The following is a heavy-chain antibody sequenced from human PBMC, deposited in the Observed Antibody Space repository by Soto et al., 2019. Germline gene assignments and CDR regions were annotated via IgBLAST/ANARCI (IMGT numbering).Heavy chain of an antibody. CDR2: IIPIFGTA. CDR1: GGTFSSYA. V-gene: IGHV1-69*12. Sequence: QVQLVQSGAEVKKPGSSVKVSCKASGGTFSSYAISWVRQAPGQGLEWMGGIIPIFGTANYAQKFQGRVRITAAEATSTAHMELRSLRSEDTAVYYCARHVPAAGYYYGMDVWGQGTTGTVSS. CDR3: ARHVPAAGYYYGMDV. J-gene: IGHJ6*02. D-gene: IGHD2-2*01.